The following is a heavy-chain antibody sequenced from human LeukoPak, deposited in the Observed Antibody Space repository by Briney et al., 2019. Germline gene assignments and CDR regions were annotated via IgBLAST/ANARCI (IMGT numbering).Heavy chain of an antibody. Sequence: GGSLRLSCASSGFIFNNSWRNWGRLAREKVLEWVGRIKKKAEGGTTDYAAPVKGRFTISRDDSKNTLYLKMNSLKTEDTAVYYCTTSATPFQYWGQGTLVTVSS. CDR2: IKKKAEGGTT. CDR3: TTSATPFQY. J-gene: IGHJ4*02. D-gene: IGHD2-15*01. V-gene: IGHV3-15*01. CDR1: GFIFNNSW.